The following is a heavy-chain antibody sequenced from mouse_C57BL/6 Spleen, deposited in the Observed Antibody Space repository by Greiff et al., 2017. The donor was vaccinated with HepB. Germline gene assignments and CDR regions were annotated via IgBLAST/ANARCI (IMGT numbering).Heavy chain of an antibody. CDR2: IDPSDSYT. D-gene: IGHD2-4*01. Sequence: QVQLQQPGAELVKPGASVKLSCKASGYTFTSYWMQWVKQRPGQGLEWIGEIDPSDSYTNYNQKFKGKATLTVDTSSSTAYMQLSSLTSEDSAVYYCARGVYDYVFDYWGQGTTLTVSS. CDR1: GYTFTSYW. J-gene: IGHJ2*01. V-gene: IGHV1-50*01. CDR3: ARGVYDYVFDY.